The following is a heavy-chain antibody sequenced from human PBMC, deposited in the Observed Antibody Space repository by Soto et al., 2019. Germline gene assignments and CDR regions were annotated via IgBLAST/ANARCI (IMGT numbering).Heavy chain of an antibody. V-gene: IGHV2-5*05. CDR1: GFSLTTSPMG. Sequence: QITLKESGPTLVKPTQTLTLTCTFSGFSLTTSPMGVGWIRQPPGKALEWLAVIYWDDDKRYGPSLNSRLTITKDTSNNQVVLTMTNMDPLDTATHYAAHRLSGYSWDGGYFDYWGQGAIVTVSS. D-gene: IGHD1-1*01. CDR2: IYWDDDK. J-gene: IGHJ4*02. CDR3: AHRLSGYSWDGGYFDY.